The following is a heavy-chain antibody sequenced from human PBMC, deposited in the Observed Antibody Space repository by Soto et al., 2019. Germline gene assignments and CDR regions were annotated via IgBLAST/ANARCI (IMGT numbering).Heavy chain of an antibody. CDR3: AKDGYDFWRGYRDYFDY. D-gene: IGHD3-3*01. Sequence: GGSLRLSCAASGFTFSSYAMSWVRQAPGKGLEWVSAISGSGGSTYYADSVKGRFTISRDNSKNTLYLQMNSLRAEDTAVYYCAKDGYDFWRGYRDYFDYWGPGPLVTVSS. CDR2: ISGSGGST. J-gene: IGHJ4*02. V-gene: IGHV3-23*01. CDR1: GFTFSSYA.